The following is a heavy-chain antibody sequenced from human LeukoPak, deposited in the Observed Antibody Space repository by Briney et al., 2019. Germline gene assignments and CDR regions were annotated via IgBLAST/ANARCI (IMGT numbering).Heavy chain of an antibody. J-gene: IGHJ6*02. Sequence: GGSLRLSCAASGFTFSSYSMNWVRQAPGKGLVWVSRISGDGSSTNYADSVKGRFTISRDNAKNTLYVQMNSLTAEDTAVYYCATQQRYGLDVWGQGTTVTVSS. V-gene: IGHV3-74*01. CDR1: GFTFSSYS. D-gene: IGHD6-13*01. CDR3: ATQQRYGLDV. CDR2: ISGDGSST.